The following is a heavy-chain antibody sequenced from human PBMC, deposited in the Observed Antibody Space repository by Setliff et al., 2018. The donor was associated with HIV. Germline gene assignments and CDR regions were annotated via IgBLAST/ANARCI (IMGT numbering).Heavy chain of an antibody. CDR1: GYTFTNYA. CDR3: ARGPPSQVDY. V-gene: IGHV7-4-1*02. CDR2: INTDTGNP. Sequence: ASVKVSCKASGYTFTNYAINWVRQAPGQGLEWMGWINTDTGNPSYAQGFTGRFAFSLDTSVNTAYLQISSLKTEDSAVYYCARGPPSQVDYWGQGTLVTV. J-gene: IGHJ4*02.